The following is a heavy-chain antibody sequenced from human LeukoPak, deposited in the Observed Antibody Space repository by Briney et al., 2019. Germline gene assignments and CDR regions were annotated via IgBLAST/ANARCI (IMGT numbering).Heavy chain of an antibody. J-gene: IGHJ4*02. CDR3: ARDVLDYYDSSGYYYFDY. CDR2: INPNSGGT. CDR1: GYTFTGYF. D-gene: IGHD3-22*01. V-gene: IGHV1-2*02. Sequence: ASVKVSCKTSGYTFTGYFIHWVRQAPGQGLEWMGWINPNSGGTNYAQKFQGRVTMTRDTSISTAYIELSRLRSDDTAVYYCARDVLDYYDSSGYYYFDYWGQGTLVTVSS.